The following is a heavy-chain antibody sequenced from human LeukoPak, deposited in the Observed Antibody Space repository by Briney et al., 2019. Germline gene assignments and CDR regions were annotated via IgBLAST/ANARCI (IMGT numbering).Heavy chain of an antibody. J-gene: IGHJ6*02. CDR1: GGSLSGYY. D-gene: IGHD1-26*01. CDR2: INHSGST. Sequence: PSETLSLTCAVYGGSLSGYYWSWIRQPPGKGLEWIGEINHSGSTNYNPSLKRRVTISVDTSKNQFSLKLSSVTAADTAVYYCARDQPRVGATVYYYYYGMDVWGQGTTVTVSS. CDR3: ARDQPRVGATVYYYYYGMDV. V-gene: IGHV4-34*01.